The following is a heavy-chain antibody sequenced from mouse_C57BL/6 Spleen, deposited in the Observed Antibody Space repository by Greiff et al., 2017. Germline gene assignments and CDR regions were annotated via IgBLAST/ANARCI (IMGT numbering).Heavy chain of an antibody. CDR2: ISDGGSYT. V-gene: IGHV5-4*01. D-gene: IGHD1-1*01. Sequence: EVKLQESGGGLVKPGGSLKLSCAASGFTFSSYAMSWVRQTPEKRLEWVATISDGGSYTYYPDNVKGRFTISRDNAKNNLYLQMSHLKSEDTAMYYCARDYGSSYWYFGVWGTGTTVTVSS. J-gene: IGHJ1*03. CDR3: ARDYGSSYWYFGV. CDR1: GFTFSSYA.